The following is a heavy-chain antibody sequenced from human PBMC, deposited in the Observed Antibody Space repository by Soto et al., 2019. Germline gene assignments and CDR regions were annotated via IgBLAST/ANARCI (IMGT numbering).Heavy chain of an antibody. Sequence: PSETLSLTCSVSGDSISNLDYFWAWIRQPPGHALEYIGYIYKIATTYYNPSFESRVATSVDTSKSQFSLNVTSVAAADTAVYFCARGRYCLTGRCFPNWLDSWGPGAMVTL. CDR2: IYKIATT. CDR3: ARGRYCLTGRCFPNWLDS. J-gene: IGHJ5*01. D-gene: IGHD2-15*01. V-gene: IGHV4-30-4*01. CDR1: GDSISNLDYF.